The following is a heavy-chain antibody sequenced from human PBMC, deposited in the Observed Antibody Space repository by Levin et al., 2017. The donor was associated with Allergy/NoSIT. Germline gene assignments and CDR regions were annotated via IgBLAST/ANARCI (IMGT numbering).Heavy chain of an antibody. J-gene: IGHJ6*02. CDR3: ARDTVTSMFYYYGMDV. CDR1: GFTLGSYA. V-gene: IGHV3-23*01. CDR2: ISGSGAGT. D-gene: IGHD4-17*01. Sequence: PGGSLRLSCAASGFTLGSYAMNWVRQAPGKGLEWVSTISGSGAGTYYSDSVKGRFTVSRDNSKNTLYLQMNSLTTEATAVYYCARDTVTSMFYYYGMDVWGQGTTVNVSS.